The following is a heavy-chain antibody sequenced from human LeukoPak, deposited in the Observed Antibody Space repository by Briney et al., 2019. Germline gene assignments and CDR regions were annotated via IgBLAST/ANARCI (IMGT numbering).Heavy chain of an antibody. V-gene: IGHV1-8*01. Sequence: ASVKVSCKASRYTFTNYDFNWVRQATGQGLEWMGWMNPNSGATGYAQKFQGRVTMTRDTSINTAYMELSSLRSEDTAVYYCARWLVRGSRSSYFDYWGQGTLVTVCS. D-gene: IGHD6-6*01. CDR3: ARWLVRGSRSSYFDY. J-gene: IGHJ4*02. CDR1: RYTFTNYD. CDR2: MNPNSGAT.